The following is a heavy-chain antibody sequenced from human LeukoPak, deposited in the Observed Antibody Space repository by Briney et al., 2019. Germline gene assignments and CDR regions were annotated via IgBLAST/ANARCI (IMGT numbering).Heavy chain of an antibody. Sequence: SETLSLTCTVSGGSISSGSYYWSWIRQPAGKGLEWIGRIYTSGSTNYNPSLKSRVTISVDTSKNQFSLKLSSVTAADTAVYYCARLGNPPYSGSYFTRRTRNLKFDYWGQGTLVTVSS. CDR2: IYTSGST. D-gene: IGHD1-26*01. V-gene: IGHV4-61*02. CDR1: GGSISSGSYY. CDR3: ARLGNPPYSGSYFTRRTRNLKFDY. J-gene: IGHJ4*02.